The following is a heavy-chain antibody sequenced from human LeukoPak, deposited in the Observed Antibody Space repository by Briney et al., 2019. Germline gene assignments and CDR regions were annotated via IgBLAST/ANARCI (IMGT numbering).Heavy chain of an antibody. CDR1: GFTFSTYH. Sequence: GGSLRLSCAASGFTFSTYHMNWVRQAPGKGLEWVSVIYGDGSTYYADSVKGRFTISRDNSKNTLYFQMNSLRADDTAVYFCARRQYGSGSYVTWGQGTLVTVSS. D-gene: IGHD3-10*01. J-gene: IGHJ5*02. CDR3: ARRQYGSGSYVT. CDR2: IYGDGST. V-gene: IGHV3-66*04.